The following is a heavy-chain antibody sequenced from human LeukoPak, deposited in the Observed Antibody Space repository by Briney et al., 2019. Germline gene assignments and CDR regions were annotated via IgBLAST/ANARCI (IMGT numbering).Heavy chain of an antibody. J-gene: IGHJ4*02. Sequence: GASVKVSCKASGGTSSSYAISWVRQAPGQGLEWMGRIIPILGIANYAQKFQGRVTITADKSTSTAYMELSSLRSEDTAVYYCASSPRDYDSSGYYYYFDYWGQGTLVTVSS. V-gene: IGHV1-69*04. CDR3: ASSPRDYDSSGYYYYFDY. D-gene: IGHD3-22*01. CDR2: IIPILGIA. CDR1: GGTSSSYA.